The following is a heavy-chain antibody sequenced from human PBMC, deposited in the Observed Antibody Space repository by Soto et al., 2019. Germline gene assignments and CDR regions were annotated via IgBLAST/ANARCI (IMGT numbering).Heavy chain of an antibody. V-gene: IGHV4-4*02. J-gene: IGHJ5*02. CDR2: IYHSGST. CDR1: GGSISSSNW. D-gene: IGHD6-13*01. CDR3: ARGKKDVSSSWYWFDP. Sequence: QVQLQESGPGLVKPSGTLSLTCAVSGGSISSSNWWSWVRQPPGKGLEWIGEIYHSGSTNYNPSLKSRVTLSVDKSKNQFSLKLSSVNAADTAVYYCARGKKDVSSSWYWFDPWGQGTLVTVSS.